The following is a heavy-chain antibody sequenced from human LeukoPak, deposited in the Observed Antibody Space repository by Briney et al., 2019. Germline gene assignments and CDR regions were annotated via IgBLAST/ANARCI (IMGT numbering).Heavy chain of an antibody. V-gene: IGHV3-15*01. CDR3: TTAPRGYCSGGSCSYAFDI. J-gene: IGHJ3*02. D-gene: IGHD2-15*01. CDR1: GFTFSNAW. CDR2: IKSKTDGGTT. Sequence: TGGSLRLSCAASGFTFSNAWMSWVRQAPGKGLGWVGRIKSKTDGGTTDYAAPVKGRFTISRDESKNTLFLQMHSLKTEDTAVYYCTTAPRGYCSGGSCSYAFDIWGQGTLVTVSS.